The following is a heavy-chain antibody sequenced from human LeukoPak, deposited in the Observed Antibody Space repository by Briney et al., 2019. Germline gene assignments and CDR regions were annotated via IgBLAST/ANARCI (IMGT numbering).Heavy chain of an antibody. V-gene: IGHV1-46*01. CDR3: ARLPVGAIYFDDY. CDR1: GYTCTSYY. J-gene: IGHJ4*02. Sequence: ASVTVSCKASGYTCTSYYMHWVRQAPGQGLEWMGIINPSGGSTSYAQKFQGRVTITRDMSTSTVYMEMSSLRSEDTAVYYCARLPVGAIYFDDYWGQGTLVTVSS. D-gene: IGHD1-26*01. CDR2: INPSGGST.